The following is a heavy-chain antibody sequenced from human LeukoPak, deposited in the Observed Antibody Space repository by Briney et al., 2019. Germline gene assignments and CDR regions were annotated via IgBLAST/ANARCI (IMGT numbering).Heavy chain of an antibody. V-gene: IGHV4-59*01. CDR1: GGSISSYY. CDR2: IYHSGST. J-gene: IGHJ4*02. Sequence: KPSETLSLTCTVSGGSISSYYWTWIRQPPGKGLEWIGYIYHSGSTNYNPSLKSRVTISLDTSKNQFSLKLTSVTAADTAVYHCARDLAGFDYWGQGTLVTVSS. D-gene: IGHD6-25*01. CDR3: ARDLAGFDY.